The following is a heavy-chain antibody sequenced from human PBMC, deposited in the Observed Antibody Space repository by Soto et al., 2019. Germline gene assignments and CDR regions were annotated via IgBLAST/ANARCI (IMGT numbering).Heavy chain of an antibody. V-gene: IGHV3-23*01. CDR2: ISGSGGST. CDR3: AKDAETGTTSYYYYMDV. Sequence: GGSLRLSCAASGFTFSSYAMSWVRQAPGKGLEWVSAISGSGGSTYYADSVKGRFTISRDNSKNTLYLQMNSLRAEDTAVYYCAKDAETGTTSYYYYMDVWGKGTTVTVSS. J-gene: IGHJ6*03. CDR1: GFTFSSYA. D-gene: IGHD1-7*01.